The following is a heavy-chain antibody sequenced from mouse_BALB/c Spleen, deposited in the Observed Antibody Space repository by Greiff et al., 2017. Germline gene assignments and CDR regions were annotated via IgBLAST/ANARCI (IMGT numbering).Heavy chain of an antibody. D-gene: IGHD2-1*01. Sequence: VQLVESGPGLVAPSQSLSITCTVSGFSLTGYGVNWVRQPPGKGLEWLGMIWGDGSTDYNSALKSRLSISKDNSKSQVFLKMNSLQTDDTARYYCARDGENYGNYEGFAYWGQGTLVTVSA. CDR1: GFSLTGYG. CDR3: ARDGENYGNYEGFAY. V-gene: IGHV2-6-7*01. J-gene: IGHJ3*01. CDR2: IWGDGST.